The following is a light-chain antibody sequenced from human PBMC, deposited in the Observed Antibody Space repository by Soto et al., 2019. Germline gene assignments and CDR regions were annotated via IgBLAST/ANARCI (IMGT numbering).Light chain of an antibody. V-gene: IGKV3-20*01. CDR2: GSS. Sequence: EMVLTQSPGTLSLSPGERATLSCRASQSISNSYLAWYQQKPGQAPRLLIYGSSSRATGIPDRFCGSGSGTYFTPTISRLEPEDFAVYYCQQYGSSLTCGGGTKVEIK. CDR1: QSISNSY. CDR3: QQYGSSLT. J-gene: IGKJ4*01.